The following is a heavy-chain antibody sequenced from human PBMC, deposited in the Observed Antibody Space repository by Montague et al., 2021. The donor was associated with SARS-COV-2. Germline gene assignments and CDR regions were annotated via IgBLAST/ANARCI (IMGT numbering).Heavy chain of an antibody. CDR3: ARPTPYDVLTGFPSFYFDY. J-gene: IGHJ4*02. Sequence: SETRSLTCTVSGGSLTSYGYYWAWIRQPPGKGLEWIGSIYYSGSTYYNPSLKSRVTISVDTSKNQFSLKLNSVTAADTAVYYCARPTPYDVLTGFPSFYFDYWGQGTLVTVSS. CDR2: IYYSGST. V-gene: IGHV4-39*01. D-gene: IGHD3-9*01. CDR1: GGSLTSYGYY.